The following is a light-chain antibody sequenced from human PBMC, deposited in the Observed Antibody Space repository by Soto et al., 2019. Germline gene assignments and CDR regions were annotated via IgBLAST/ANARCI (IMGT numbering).Light chain of an antibody. V-gene: IGKV3-15*01. J-gene: IGKJ1*01. Sequence: EIVMTQSPATLPVSPGETATLSCRASQSVSSNLAWYQQKPGQAPRLLIYGASTRATDIPARFSGSGSGTEFTLTISSLQSEDFAVYYCQQYNNFWTFGQGTKVEIK. CDR1: QSVSSN. CDR2: GAS. CDR3: QQYNNFWT.